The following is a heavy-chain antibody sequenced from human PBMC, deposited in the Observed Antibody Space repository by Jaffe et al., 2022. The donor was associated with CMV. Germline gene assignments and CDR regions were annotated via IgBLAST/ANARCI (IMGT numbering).Heavy chain of an antibody. CDR1: GFTFSDHY. V-gene: IGHV3-11*01. CDR3: ARSIPTLYSDTDGPSWGGYYFDF. CDR2: ISRTGHVM. D-gene: IGHD3-22*01. Sequence: QVQLVESGGGLVKPGGSLRLSCATSGFTFSDHYINWIRQAPGKGLEWISYISRTGHVMHYSDSVKGRFTISRDNAKNSVYLQINSLRADDTAVYYCARSIPTLYSDTDGPSWGGYYFDFWGQGTLVTVSS. J-gene: IGHJ4*02.